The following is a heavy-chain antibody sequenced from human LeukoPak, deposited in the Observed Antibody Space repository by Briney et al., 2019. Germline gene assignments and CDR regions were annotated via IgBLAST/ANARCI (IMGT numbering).Heavy chain of an antibody. CDR3: ARNKGRYGSGRVHFDP. CDR1: AGSISSSGW. V-gene: IGHV4-4*02. Sequence: PSETLSLTCSVSAGSISSSGWWSWVRQSPVKGLEWIGEIYLYGTTNYNPSLKSRVTMSVDRSKNQFSLKLSSVTAADTAVYYCARNKGRYGSGRVHFDPWGQGTLVTVSS. J-gene: IGHJ5*02. CDR2: IYLYGTT. D-gene: IGHD3-10*01.